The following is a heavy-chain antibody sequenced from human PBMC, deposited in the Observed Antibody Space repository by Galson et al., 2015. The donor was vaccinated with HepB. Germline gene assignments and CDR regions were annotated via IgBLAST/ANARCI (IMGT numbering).Heavy chain of an antibody. CDR2: ISAYNGNT. D-gene: IGHD4-23*01. CDR1: GFTFTSSA. CDR3: ASPRTTVDYGMDV. J-gene: IGHJ6*02. Sequence: SVKVSCKASGFTFTSSAIQWVRQARGQGLEWMGWISAYNGNTNYAQKLQGRVTMTTDTSTSTAYMELRSLRSDDTAVYYCASPRTTVDYGMDVWGQGTTVTVSS. V-gene: IGHV1-18*01.